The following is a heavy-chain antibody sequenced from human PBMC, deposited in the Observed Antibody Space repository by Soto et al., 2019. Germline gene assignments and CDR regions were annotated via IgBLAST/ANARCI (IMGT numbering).Heavy chain of an antibody. CDR2: ISYDGSNK. J-gene: IGHJ4*02. V-gene: IGHV3-30*18. CDR3: AKGALGYDLDY. CDR1: GFTFSSYG. Sequence: GGSLRLSCAASGFTFSSYGMHWVRQAPGKGLEWVAVISYDGSNKYYADSVKGRFTISRDNSKNTLYLQMNSLRAEDTAVYYCAKGALGYDLDYWGQGXLVTVYS. D-gene: IGHD5-12*01.